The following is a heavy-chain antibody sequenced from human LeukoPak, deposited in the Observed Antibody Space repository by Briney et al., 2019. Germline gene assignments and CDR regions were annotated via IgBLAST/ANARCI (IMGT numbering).Heavy chain of an antibody. Sequence: SETLSLTCAVYGGSFSSYYWSWIRQPPGKGLEWIGYIYYSGSTNYNPSLKSRVTISVDTSKNQFSLKLSSVTAADTAVYYCASSARSSWFSWGQGTLVTVSS. CDR1: GGSFSSYY. CDR3: ASSARSSWFS. V-gene: IGHV4-59*01. CDR2: IYYSGST. J-gene: IGHJ4*02. D-gene: IGHD6-13*01.